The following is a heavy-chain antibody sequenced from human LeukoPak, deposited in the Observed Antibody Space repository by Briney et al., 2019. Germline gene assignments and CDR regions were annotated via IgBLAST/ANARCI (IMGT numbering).Heavy chain of an antibody. CDR1: GFTFSDYA. CDR2: ISGSAGST. J-gene: IGHJ4*02. Sequence: GGSLRLSCAASGFTFSDYAMSWVRQAPGKGLEWVSAISGSAGSTYYADSVKGRFTISRDNSKNTLYLQMNSLRAEDTAVYYCAKDQRGYGGKNFCYWGQGTLVTVSS. D-gene: IGHD4-23*01. CDR3: AKDQRGYGGKNFCY. V-gene: IGHV3-23*01.